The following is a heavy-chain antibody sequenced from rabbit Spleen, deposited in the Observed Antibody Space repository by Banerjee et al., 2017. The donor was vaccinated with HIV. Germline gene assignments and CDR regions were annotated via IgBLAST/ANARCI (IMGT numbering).Heavy chain of an antibody. V-gene: IGHV1S45*01. J-gene: IGHJ4*01. CDR3: ARRVVGGDVGIDYFNL. D-gene: IGHD2-1*01. CDR1: GVSFSDKDV. Sequence: QEQLVESGGGLVKPEGSLTLTCKASGVSFSDKDVMCWVRQAPGKGLEWIACINIVTGKSVYASWAKGRFTISKTSSTTVTLQMISLTAADTATYFCARRVVGGDVGIDYFNLWGQGTLVTVS. CDR2: INIVTGKS.